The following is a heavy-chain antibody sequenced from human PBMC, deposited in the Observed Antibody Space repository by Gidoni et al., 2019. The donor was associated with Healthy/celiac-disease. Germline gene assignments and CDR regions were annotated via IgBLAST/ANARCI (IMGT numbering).Heavy chain of an antibody. J-gene: IGHJ5*02. D-gene: IGHD3-22*01. CDR1: GGTFSSYA. V-gene: IGHV1-69*12. Sequence: QVQLVQSGAEVKKPGSSVKVSCKASGGTFSSYAISWVRQAPGQGLEWMGGIIPIFGTANYAQKFQGRVTITADESTSTAYMELSSLRSEDTAVYYCARERGALYYDSSGYWFDPWGQGTLVTVSS. CDR2: IIPIFGTA. CDR3: ARERGALYYDSSGYWFDP.